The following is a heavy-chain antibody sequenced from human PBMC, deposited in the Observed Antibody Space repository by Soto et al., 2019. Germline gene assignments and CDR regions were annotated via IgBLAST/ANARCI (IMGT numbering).Heavy chain of an antibody. V-gene: IGHV1-24*01. CDR2: FDPEDGET. Sequence: QVQLVQSGAEVKKPGASVKVSCKVSGYTLTELSMHWVRQAPGKGLEWMGGFDPEDGETIYAQKFQGRVTKTEXXSXDXXYMELSSLRSEDTAVYYCATDRRDSSYYYYYGMDVWGQGTTVTVSS. D-gene: IGHD3-22*01. CDR1: GYTLTELS. CDR3: ATDRRDSSYYYYYGMDV. J-gene: IGHJ6*02.